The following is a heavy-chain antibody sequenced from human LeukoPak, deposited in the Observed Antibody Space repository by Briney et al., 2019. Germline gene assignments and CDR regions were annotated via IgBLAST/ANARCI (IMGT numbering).Heavy chain of an antibody. J-gene: IGHJ4*02. V-gene: IGHV3-74*03. CDR3: ARDRLVLRPRSSSDY. CDR1: GFTFSSYW. CDR2: INPDGRTI. Sequence: GGSLRLSCEDSGFTFSSYWMHWVRQAPGKGLVWVSRINPDGRTITYADSVKGRFTISRDNAKNTLYLQMNSLRVEDTAVYYCARDRLVLRPRSSSDYWGQGTLVTVSS. D-gene: IGHD6-6*01.